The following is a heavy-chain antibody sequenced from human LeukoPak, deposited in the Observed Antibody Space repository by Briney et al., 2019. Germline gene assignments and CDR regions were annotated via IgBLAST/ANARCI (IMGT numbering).Heavy chain of an antibody. CDR1: GTSISSHY. J-gene: IGHJ4*02. V-gene: IGHV4-59*11. Sequence: SETLSLTCTASGTSISSHYWSWLRQTPGKGLEWIGYIGYVHNSGSNNYSPSLKNSVTISLDTSKNQFSLKLNSVTAAETAVDYCARAGNWNDLDYWGQGTLVTVSS. CDR3: ARAGNWNDLDY. CDR2: IGYVHNSGSN. D-gene: IGHD1-1*01.